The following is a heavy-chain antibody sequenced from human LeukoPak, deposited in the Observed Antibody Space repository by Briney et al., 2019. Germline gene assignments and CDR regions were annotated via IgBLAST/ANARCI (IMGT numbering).Heavy chain of an antibody. CDR2: ISYDGSNK. Sequence: GGSLRLSCAASGFTFSSYAMHWVRQAPGKGLEWVAVISYDGSNKYYADSVKGRLTISRDNSKNTLYLQMNSLRAEDTAVYYCARSQYQLLSYFDYWGQGTLVTVSS. CDR1: GFTFSSYA. CDR3: ARSQYQLLSYFDY. J-gene: IGHJ4*02. V-gene: IGHV3-30*01. D-gene: IGHD2-2*01.